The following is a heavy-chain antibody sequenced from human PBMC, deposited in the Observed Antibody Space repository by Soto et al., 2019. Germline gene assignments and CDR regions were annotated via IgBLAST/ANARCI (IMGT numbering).Heavy chain of an antibody. CDR1: GDSVSSNSAA. CDR2: TYYRSKWYN. Sequence: SQTLSLTCAISGDSVSSNSAAWNWIRQSPSRGLEWLGRTYYRSKWYNDYAVSVKSRITINPDTSKNQFSLQLNSVTPEDTAVYYCARDPGYSGYDGLRYFDYWGQGILVTVSS. D-gene: IGHD5-12*01. V-gene: IGHV6-1*01. J-gene: IGHJ4*02. CDR3: ARDPGYSGYDGLRYFDY.